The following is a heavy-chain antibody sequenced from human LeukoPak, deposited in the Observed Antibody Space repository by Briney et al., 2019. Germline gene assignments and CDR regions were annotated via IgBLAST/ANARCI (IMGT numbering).Heavy chain of an antibody. CDR3: ARAWELDY. CDR1: GYSISSGYY. V-gene: IGHV4-38-2*02. Sequence: SETLSLTCTVSGYSISSGYYWGWIRQPPGKGLEWIGSIYHSGSTYYNPSLKSRVTISVDTSKNQFSLKLSSVTAADTAVYYCARAWELDYWGQGTLVTVSS. J-gene: IGHJ4*02. CDR2: IYHSGST. D-gene: IGHD1-26*01.